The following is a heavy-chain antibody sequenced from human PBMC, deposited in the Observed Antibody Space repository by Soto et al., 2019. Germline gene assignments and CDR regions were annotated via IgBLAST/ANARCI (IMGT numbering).Heavy chain of an antibody. CDR1: GGSISSGGYY. Sequence: SETLSLTCTVSGGSISSGGYYWSWIRQHPGKGLEWIGYIYYSGSTYYNPSLKSRVTISVDTSKNQFSLKLSSVTAADTAVYYCAREQYYYGSGTVDYYYYYGMDVWGQGTAVTVSS. V-gene: IGHV4-31*03. CDR2: IYYSGST. CDR3: AREQYYYGSGTVDYYYYYGMDV. D-gene: IGHD3-10*01. J-gene: IGHJ6*02.